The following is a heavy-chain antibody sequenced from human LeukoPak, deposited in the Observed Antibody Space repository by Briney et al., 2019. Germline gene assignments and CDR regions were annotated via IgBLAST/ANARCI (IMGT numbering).Heavy chain of an antibody. CDR3: ASVTTKRYGYSAFDI. D-gene: IGHD5-18*01. V-gene: IGHV4-4*02. CDR2: IYHSGST. Sequence: PSGTLSLTCAVSGGSISSSNWWSRVRQPPGKGLEWIGEIYHSGSTNYNPSLKSRVTISVDKSKNQFSLKLSSVTAADTAVYYCASVTTKRYGYSAFDIWGQGTMVTVSS. CDR1: GGSISSSNW. J-gene: IGHJ3*02.